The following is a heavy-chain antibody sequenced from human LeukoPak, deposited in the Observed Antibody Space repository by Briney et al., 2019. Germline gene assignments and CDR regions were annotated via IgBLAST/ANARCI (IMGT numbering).Heavy chain of an antibody. CDR2: INPQSGDT. CDR1: GYTFTGYF. J-gene: IGHJ5*02. D-gene: IGHD3-10*01. Sequence: ASVKVSCKASGYTFTGYFMNWVRQAPGQGLEWMAMINPQSGDTHFAQKFQGRVTVTRDTSIKTFYLDLTNLTYDDTAIYYCARDRDQGGWLDPWGQGTLVTV. CDR3: ARDRDQGGWLDP. V-gene: IGHV1-2*02.